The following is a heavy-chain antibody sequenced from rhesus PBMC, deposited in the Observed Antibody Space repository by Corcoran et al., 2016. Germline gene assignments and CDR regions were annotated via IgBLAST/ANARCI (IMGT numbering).Heavy chain of an antibody. Sequence: QVQVAQSGAEVKKPGTSVKVSCKASGYTFTDNYMQGARPAPRQWLEWMGWTNPNNGNTKYEQKFQGRVTMTRDTSTSTAYMELSSLRSEDAAVYYCARLYGNYWYFDLWGPGTPITISS. J-gene: IGHJ2*01. CDR2: TNPNNGNT. CDR1: GYTFTDNY. CDR3: ARLYGNYWYFDL. V-gene: IGHV1S2*01. D-gene: IGHD4-35*01.